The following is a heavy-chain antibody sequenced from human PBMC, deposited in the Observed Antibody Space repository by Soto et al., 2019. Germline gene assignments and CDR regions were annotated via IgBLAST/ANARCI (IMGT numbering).Heavy chain of an antibody. CDR1: GFTFSSYW. J-gene: IGHJ6*03. CDR2: INSDGSST. Sequence: PGGSLRLSCAASGFTFSSYWMHWVRQAPGKGLVWVSRINSDGSSTSYADSVKGRFTISRDNAKNTLYLQMNSLRAEDTAVYYCARSSQYYNYYYYYYMDVWAKGTTVTVSS. V-gene: IGHV3-74*01. D-gene: IGHD3-10*01. CDR3: ARSSQYYNYYYYYYMDV.